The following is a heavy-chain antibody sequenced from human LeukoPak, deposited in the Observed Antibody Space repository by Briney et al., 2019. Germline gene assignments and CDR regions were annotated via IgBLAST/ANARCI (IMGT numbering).Heavy chain of an antibody. CDR2: ISYDGSNK. CDR3: AKDQSYDILTGYYDY. V-gene: IGHV3-30*18. Sequence: GGALRLPCAGSGFPFRSYGMDWVRPGPGKGVEGVAHISYDGSNKYYADSVKGRFTISRDNSKNTLYLQMNSLRAEDTAVYYCAKDQSYDILTGYYDYWGQGTLVTVPS. D-gene: IGHD3-9*01. CDR1: GFPFRSYG. J-gene: IGHJ4*02.